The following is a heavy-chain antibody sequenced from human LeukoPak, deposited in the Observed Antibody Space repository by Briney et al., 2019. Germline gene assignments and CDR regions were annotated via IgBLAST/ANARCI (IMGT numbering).Heavy chain of an antibody. D-gene: IGHD7-27*01. CDR3: AKDGGLWVSAHWGDS. CDR1: GFTFSSYN. Sequence: GGSLRLSCATSGFTFSSYNMNWVRQAPGKGLEWVSFISSNGKTIHYADSVKGRFTVSRDDSKNTLYLQMSSLRAEDTAVYYCAKDGGLWVSAHWGDSWGRGTLVTVSS. CDR2: ISSNGKTI. J-gene: IGHJ4*02. V-gene: IGHV3-48*01.